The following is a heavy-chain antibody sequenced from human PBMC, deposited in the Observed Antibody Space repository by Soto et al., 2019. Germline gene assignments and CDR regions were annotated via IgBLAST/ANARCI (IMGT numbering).Heavy chain of an antibody. D-gene: IGHD5-18*01. CDR1: GYTFTSYA. CDR2: INAGNGNT. V-gene: IGHV1-3*01. Sequence: GAPVKGSCKASGYTFTSYAMHLVRPAPGQRLEWMGWINAGNGNTKYSQKFQGRVTITRDTSASTAYMELSSLRSEDTAVYYCARGLNGYLHYFDYWGQGTPVTVSS. J-gene: IGHJ4*02. CDR3: ARGLNGYLHYFDY.